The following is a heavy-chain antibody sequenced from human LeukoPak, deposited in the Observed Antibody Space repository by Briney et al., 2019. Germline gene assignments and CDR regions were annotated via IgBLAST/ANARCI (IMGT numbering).Heavy chain of an antibody. D-gene: IGHD6-19*01. CDR3: ARGVSASSGWYVIDH. CDR1: GYTFTYYA. CDR2: INAGNGNT. Sequence: ASAKVSCKASGYTFTYYAIQWGRQAPGQRLEWMGWINAGNGNTKYSQKFQGRVTITRYTSASTAYMELRSLRSEDTAVYYCARGVSASSGWYVIDHWGQGTLVTVSS. J-gene: IGHJ5*02. V-gene: IGHV1-3*01.